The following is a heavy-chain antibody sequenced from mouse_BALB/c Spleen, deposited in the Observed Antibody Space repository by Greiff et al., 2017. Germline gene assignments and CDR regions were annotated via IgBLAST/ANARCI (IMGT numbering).Heavy chain of an antibody. CDR2: IYPGDGDT. J-gene: IGHJ4*01. Sequence: QVQLQQSGPELVNPGASVKISCKASGYAFSSSWMNWVKQRPGQGLEWIGRIYPGDGDTNYNGKFKGKATLTADKSSSTAYMQLSSLTSVDSAVYFCARTVNYYAMDYWGQGTSVTVSS. D-gene: IGHD1-1*01. CDR1: GYAFSSSW. V-gene: IGHV1-82*01. CDR3: ARTVNYYAMDY.